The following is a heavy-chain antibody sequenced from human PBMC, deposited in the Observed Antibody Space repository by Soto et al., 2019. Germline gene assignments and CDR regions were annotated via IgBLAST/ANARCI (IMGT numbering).Heavy chain of an antibody. V-gene: IGHV4-39*01. Sequence: SETLSLTCTVSGGSVSNGNYYWGWIRQSPVKGLEWIGSVYHRGRSYSKSSVKSRVTISVDTSKNQFSLNLNSVTASDTAVYFCVSQRTSVLTQAYFDYWGPGALVT. CDR1: GGSVSNGNYY. CDR2: VYHRGRS. D-gene: IGHD2-8*01. CDR3: VSQRTSVLTQAYFDY. J-gene: IGHJ4*02.